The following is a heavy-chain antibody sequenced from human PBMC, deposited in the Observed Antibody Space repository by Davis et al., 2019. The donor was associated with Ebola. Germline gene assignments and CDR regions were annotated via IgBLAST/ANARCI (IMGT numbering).Heavy chain of an antibody. Sequence: SVKVSCKTSGGSFSSHPISWVRQAPRQGLEWMGGIIPIFDTPHYAQKFQGRITITADASTSTAYMELSSLRSEETDTYFCARDFDGGNYYFDYWGPGTPVTVSS. V-gene: IGHV1-69*13. CDR3: ARDFDGGNYYFDY. CDR2: IIPIFDTP. D-gene: IGHD3-9*01. CDR1: GGSFSSHP. J-gene: IGHJ4*02.